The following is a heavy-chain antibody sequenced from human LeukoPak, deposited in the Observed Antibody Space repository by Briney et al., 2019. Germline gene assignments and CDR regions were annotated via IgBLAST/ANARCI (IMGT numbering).Heavy chain of an antibody. Sequence: PSETLSLTCTVSGGSISSYHWSWIRQPPGKGLEWIGYIYTSGSTNYNPSLKSRVTISVDTSKNQFSLKLSSVTAADTAVYYCARRHISVTSAFDIWGQGTMVTVSS. CDR2: IYTSGST. D-gene: IGHD4-17*01. J-gene: IGHJ3*02. V-gene: IGHV4-4*09. CDR1: GGSISSYH. CDR3: ARRHISVTSAFDI.